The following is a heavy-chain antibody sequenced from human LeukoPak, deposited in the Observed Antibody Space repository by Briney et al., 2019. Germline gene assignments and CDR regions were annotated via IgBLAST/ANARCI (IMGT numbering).Heavy chain of an antibody. V-gene: IGHV3-48*02. Sequence: GGSLRLSCAASGFTFSSYSMNWVRQAPGKGLEWVSYISSSSSTIYYADSVKGRFTISRDNAKNSLYLQMNSLRDEDTAVYYCARDLYYGSGSYYKMSPFYGMDVWGQGTTVTASS. CDR2: ISSSSSTI. D-gene: IGHD3-10*01. CDR1: GFTFSSYS. CDR3: ARDLYYGSGSYYKMSPFYGMDV. J-gene: IGHJ6*02.